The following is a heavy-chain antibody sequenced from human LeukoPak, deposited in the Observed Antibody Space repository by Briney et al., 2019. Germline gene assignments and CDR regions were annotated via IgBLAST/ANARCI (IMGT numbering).Heavy chain of an antibody. J-gene: IGHJ4*02. CDR3: ARQGGWYYPFDF. CDR2: VHYSGSS. V-gene: IGHV4-59*08. Sequence: SETLSLTCTVSGGSISSYYWSWIRQPAGKGLEYIGFVHYSGSSNYNPSLKSRVTILMDTSKNQFSLKLTSVTAADTAVYFCARQGGWYYPFDFWGQGTLVSVSA. CDR1: GGSISSYY. D-gene: IGHD6-19*01.